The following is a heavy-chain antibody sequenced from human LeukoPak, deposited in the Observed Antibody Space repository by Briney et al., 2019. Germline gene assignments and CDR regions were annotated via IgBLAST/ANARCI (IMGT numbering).Heavy chain of an antibody. J-gene: IGHJ4*02. CDR3: ARRGGDYHFYPPYYFDY. CDR2: INHSGST. D-gene: IGHD4-17*01. CDR1: GGSFSGYY. Sequence: SETLSLTCAVYGGSFSGYYWSWTRQPPGKGLEWIGEINHSGSTNYNPSLKSRVTISVDTSKNQFSLKLSSVTAADTAVYYCARRGGDYHFYPPYYFDYWGQGTLVTVSS. V-gene: IGHV4-34*01.